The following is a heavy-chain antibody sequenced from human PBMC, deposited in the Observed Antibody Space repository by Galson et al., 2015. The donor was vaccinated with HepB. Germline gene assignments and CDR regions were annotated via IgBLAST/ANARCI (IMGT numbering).Heavy chain of an antibody. V-gene: IGHV3-23*01. CDR2: ISGSGGST. Sequence: SLRLSCAASGFTFSSYAMSWVRQAPGKGLEWVSAISGSGGSTYYADSVKGRFTISRDNSKNTLYLQMNSLRAEDTAVYYCAKVDYDFWSGYYTKQYGMDVWGQGTTVTVSS. J-gene: IGHJ6*02. D-gene: IGHD3-3*01. CDR3: AKVDYDFWSGYYTKQYGMDV. CDR1: GFTFSSYA.